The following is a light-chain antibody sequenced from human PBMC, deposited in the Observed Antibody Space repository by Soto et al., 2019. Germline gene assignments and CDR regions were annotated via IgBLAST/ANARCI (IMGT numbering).Light chain of an antibody. Sequence: DIQMTQSPSSLSASVGDRVTITCRASQSISTYLIWYQQKPGKAPKLLIYATSSLQSGVPSRFSGSRSGTEFTLTISSLQPDDFATYYCQQYSTYTPRTFGQGTKVDIK. CDR1: QSISTY. CDR2: ATS. J-gene: IGKJ1*01. CDR3: QQYSTYTPRT. V-gene: IGKV1-39*01.